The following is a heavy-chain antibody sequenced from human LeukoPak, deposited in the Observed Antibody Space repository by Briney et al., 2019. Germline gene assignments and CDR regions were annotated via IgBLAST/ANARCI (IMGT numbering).Heavy chain of an antibody. D-gene: IGHD4-11*01. Sequence: GRSLRLSCAASGFTFSSYGMHWVRQAPGKGLEWVAVISYDGSNKYYADSVKGRFTISRDNSKNTLYLQMNSLRAEDTAVYYCASDESDNDYSNCFDYWGQGTLVTVSS. J-gene: IGHJ4*02. CDR3: ASDESDNDYSNCFDY. V-gene: IGHV3-30*03. CDR2: ISYDGSNK. CDR1: GFTFSSYG.